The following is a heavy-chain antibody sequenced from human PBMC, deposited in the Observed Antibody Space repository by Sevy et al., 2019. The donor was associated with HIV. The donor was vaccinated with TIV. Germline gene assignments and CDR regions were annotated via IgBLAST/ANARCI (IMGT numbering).Heavy chain of an antibody. D-gene: IGHD1-26*01. Sequence: GESLKISCKGSGYSFTSYWIGWVRQMPGKGLEWMGIIYPGDSDTRYSPSFQGQVTISADKSIRTAYLQWSSLKASDTAMYYWARRATGRGYYYYYMDVWGKGTTVTVSS. CDR1: GYSFTSYW. CDR2: IYPGDSDT. J-gene: IGHJ6*03. CDR3: ARRATGRGYYYYYMDV. V-gene: IGHV5-51*01.